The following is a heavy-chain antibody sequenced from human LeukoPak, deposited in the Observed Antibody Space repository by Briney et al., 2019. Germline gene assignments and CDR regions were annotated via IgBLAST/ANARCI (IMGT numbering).Heavy chain of an antibody. CDR3: AREQYCTNGVCYPPFFDY. V-gene: IGHV3-23*01. D-gene: IGHD2-8*01. J-gene: IGHJ4*02. CDR1: GFTFTSYS. CDR2: ISGSGGST. Sequence: GGSLRLSCAASGFTFTSYSMNWVRQAPGKGLEWVSTISGSGGSTYYADSVKGRFTISRDNSKNTLYLQMNSLRAEDTAVYYCAREQYCTNGVCYPPFFDYWGQGTLVTVSS.